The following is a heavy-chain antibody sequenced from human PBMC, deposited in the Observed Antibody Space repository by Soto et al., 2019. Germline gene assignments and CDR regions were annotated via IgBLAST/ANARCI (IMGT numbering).Heavy chain of an antibody. D-gene: IGHD3-10*01. CDR1: GGSFSGYF. J-gene: IGHJ4*02. Sequence: QVQLQQWGARLLKPSETLSLTCAVSGGSFSGYFWTWIRQPPGKGLEWIGEITQSGRTNYSPSLKSRLSISLDTSKTQFSLDLNSLSAADTAVYYCARRQGLIGGSRYFPVWGQGSPVTVSS. V-gene: IGHV4-34*01. CDR2: ITQSGRT. CDR3: ARRQGLIGGSRYFPV.